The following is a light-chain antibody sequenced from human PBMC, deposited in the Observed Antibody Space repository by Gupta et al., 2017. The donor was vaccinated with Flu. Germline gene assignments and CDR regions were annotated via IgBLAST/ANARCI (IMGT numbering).Light chain of an antibody. Sequence: QSALTQPASVSGSPGQSITISCTGTSSDVGAYHFVSWYQQHPGKAPKLMIYAVSNRPSGVSDRFSGSKSDNTASLTISGLQAEDEADYYCSSHSSSSTAYVFGTGTKVTVL. J-gene: IGLJ1*01. CDR2: AVS. V-gene: IGLV2-14*01. CDR1: SSDVGAYHF. CDR3: SSHSSSSTAYV.